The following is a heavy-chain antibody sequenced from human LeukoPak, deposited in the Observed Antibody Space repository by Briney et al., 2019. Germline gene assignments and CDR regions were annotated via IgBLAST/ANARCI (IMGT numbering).Heavy chain of an antibody. D-gene: IGHD6-19*01. V-gene: IGHV3-48*03. J-gene: IGHJ4*02. Sequence: GGSLRLSCAASGFTFSSYEMNWVRQAPGKGLEWVSYISSSGSTIYYADTVKGRFTISRDNATNSLYLQMNSLRAEDTAVYYCARVSVAGYVDYWGQGTLVTVPS. CDR1: GFTFSSYE. CDR2: ISSSGSTI. CDR3: ARVSVAGYVDY.